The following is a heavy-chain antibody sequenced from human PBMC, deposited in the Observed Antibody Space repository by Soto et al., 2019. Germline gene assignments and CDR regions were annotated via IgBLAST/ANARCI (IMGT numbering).Heavy chain of an antibody. Sequence: QVQLVESGGGVVQPGRSLRLSCAASGFTFSSYGMHWVRQAPGKGLEWVAVIWYDGSNKYYGDSVKGRFTISRDNSNNTRYLQMNSLRVEDTAVYHCARPLGSGTLDYWGQGTLVTVSS. CDR2: IWYDGSNK. CDR3: ARPLGSGTLDY. J-gene: IGHJ4*02. D-gene: IGHD3-10*01. CDR1: GFTFSSYG. V-gene: IGHV3-33*01.